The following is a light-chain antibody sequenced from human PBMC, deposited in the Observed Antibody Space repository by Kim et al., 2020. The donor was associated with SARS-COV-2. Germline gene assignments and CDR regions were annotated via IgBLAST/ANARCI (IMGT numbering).Light chain of an antibody. CDR3: SSYASSSSYV. Sequence: GQSITIPCTGTISDVGPYNYVTWYQQHPGKAPKLMMYDVSERPSEVSDRFSGSKSGNTASLTISGLQAEDEGDYYCSSYASSSSYVFGTGTKVTVL. CDR2: DVS. V-gene: IGLV2-14*04. J-gene: IGLJ1*01. CDR1: ISDVGPYNY.